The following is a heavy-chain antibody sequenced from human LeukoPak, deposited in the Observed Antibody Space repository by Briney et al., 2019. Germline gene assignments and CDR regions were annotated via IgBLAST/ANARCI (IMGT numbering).Heavy chain of an antibody. D-gene: IGHD2-8*01. CDR3: ARESGMLETYAYFDY. CDR1: GGTFSSYA. V-gene: IGHV1-69*04. J-gene: IGHJ4*02. CDR2: IIPILGIA. Sequence: GASVKVSCKASGGTFSSYAISWVRQAPGQGLEWMGRIIPILGIANYAQKFQGRVTITADKSTSTAYMELSSLRSEDTAVYYCARESGMLETYAYFDYWGQGTLVTVSS.